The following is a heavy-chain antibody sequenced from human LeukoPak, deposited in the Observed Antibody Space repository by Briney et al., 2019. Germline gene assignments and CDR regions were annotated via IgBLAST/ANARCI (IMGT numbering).Heavy chain of an antibody. CDR2: IYYSGST. D-gene: IGHD2-2*02. J-gene: IGHJ6*03. CDR1: GGSISSYY. CDR3: ARRGPSIRKSRYYYYMDV. Sequence: SETLSLTCTVSGGSISSYYWSWIRQPPGKGLEWIGYIYYSGSTNYNPSLKSRVTISVDTSKNQFSLKLSSVTAADTAVYYCARRGPSIRKSRYYYYMDVWGKGTTVTVSS. V-gene: IGHV4-59*01.